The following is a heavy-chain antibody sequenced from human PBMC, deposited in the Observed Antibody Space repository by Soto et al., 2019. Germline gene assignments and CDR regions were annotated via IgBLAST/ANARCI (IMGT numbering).Heavy chain of an antibody. Sequence: QITLKESGPTLVKPTQTLTLTCTFSGFSLSTSGVGVGWIRQPPGKALEWLALIYWDDDKHYSPSLNSRLTIPKDTSKSQVVLTMTNMDTVDTAAYYSARSPQGSAYDYWGRGTLVAVSS. CDR3: ARSPQGSAYDY. V-gene: IGHV2-5*02. D-gene: IGHD3-22*01. CDR2: IYWDDDK. CDR1: GFSLSTSGVG. J-gene: IGHJ4*02.